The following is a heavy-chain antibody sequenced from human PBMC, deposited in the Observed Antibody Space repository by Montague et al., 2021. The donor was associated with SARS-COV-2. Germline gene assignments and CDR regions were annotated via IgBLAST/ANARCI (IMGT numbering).Heavy chain of an antibody. D-gene: IGHD6-13*01. CDR3: ARDQGSSWEDYDYYYGMDV. Sequence: SLRLSCAASGFTFSSYWMSWVRQAPGKGLEWVANIKQDGSEKYYVDSVKGRFTISRDNAKNSLYLQMNSLRAEDTAVYYCARDQGSSWEDYDYYYGMDVWGQGTTVTVSS. CDR2: IKQDGSEK. J-gene: IGHJ6*02. V-gene: IGHV3-7*03. CDR1: GFTFSSYW.